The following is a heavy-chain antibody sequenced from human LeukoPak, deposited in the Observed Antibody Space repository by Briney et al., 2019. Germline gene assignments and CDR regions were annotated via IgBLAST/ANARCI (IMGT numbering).Heavy chain of an antibody. CDR2: IDWDDDK. Sequence: SGPTLVNPTQTLTLTCTFSGFSLSTSGMCVSWIRQPPVKALEWLARIDWDDDKYYSTSLKTRLTISKDTSKNQVVLTMTNMDPVDTATYYCARIQGIAAAEDYWGQGTLVTVSS. CDR1: GFSLSTSGMC. J-gene: IGHJ4*02. CDR3: ARIQGIAAAEDY. D-gene: IGHD6-13*01. V-gene: IGHV2-70*11.